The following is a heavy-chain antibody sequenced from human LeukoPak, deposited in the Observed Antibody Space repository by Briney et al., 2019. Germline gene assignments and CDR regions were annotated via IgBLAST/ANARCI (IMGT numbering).Heavy chain of an antibody. J-gene: IGHJ4*02. CDR2: IKEDGSDK. D-gene: IGHD3-3*01. Sequence: GGSLRLSCAASGFTSSNYWMSWVRQTPGKGLEWVANIKEDGSDKYYVDSLKGRFTISRDNAKNSLYLQMNSLRAEDTAVYYCAKDRTRQAYWGQGTLVTVSS. CDR1: GFTSSNYW. CDR3: AKDRTRQAY. V-gene: IGHV3-7*03.